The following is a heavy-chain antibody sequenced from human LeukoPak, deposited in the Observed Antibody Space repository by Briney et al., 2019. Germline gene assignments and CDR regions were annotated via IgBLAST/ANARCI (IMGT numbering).Heavy chain of an antibody. V-gene: IGHV5-51*01. Sequence: GESLKISCKGSGYSFTSYWIGWVRQMPGKGLEWMGIIYPGDSDTRYSPSFQGQVTISADKPISTAYLQWSSLKASDTAMYYCARQLLDYDFWSGYYAHYYYYYGMDVWGQGTTVTVSS. CDR3: ARQLLDYDFWSGYYAHYYYYYGMDV. J-gene: IGHJ6*02. D-gene: IGHD3-3*01. CDR2: IYPGDSDT. CDR1: GYSFTSYW.